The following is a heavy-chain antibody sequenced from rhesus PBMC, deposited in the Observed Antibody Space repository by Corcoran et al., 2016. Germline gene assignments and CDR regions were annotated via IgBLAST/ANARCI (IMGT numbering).Heavy chain of an antibody. Sequence: QVQLQESGPGLVKPSETLSLTCAVSGGSISDDYYWSWIRRPPGKGLEWIGYIYGSGGGTNYNPSLKNRVTISIDTSKNQFSLKLSSVTAADTAVYYCARRGDIFFDYWGQGVLVTVSS. CDR1: GGSISDDYY. J-gene: IGHJ4*01. CDR2: IYGSGGGT. D-gene: IGHD5-42*01. V-gene: IGHV4-106*01. CDR3: ARRGDIFFDY.